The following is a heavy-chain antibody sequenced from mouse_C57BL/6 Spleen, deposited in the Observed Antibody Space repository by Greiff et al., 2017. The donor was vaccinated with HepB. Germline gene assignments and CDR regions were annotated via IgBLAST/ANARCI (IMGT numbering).Heavy chain of an antibody. J-gene: IGHJ4*01. CDR2: INPNNCGT. CDR1: GYTFTDYY. Sequence: EVQLQHSGPELVKPGASVKISCKASGYTFTDYYMNWVRQSHGKSLEWVGDINPNNCGTSYNQKFKGKVTLTVDKSSSTAYMELRSLTSEDSAVYYCAREGVTTVVAPYYAMDYWGQGTSVTGSS. CDR3: AREGVTTVVAPYYAMDY. D-gene: IGHD1-1*01. V-gene: IGHV1-26*01.